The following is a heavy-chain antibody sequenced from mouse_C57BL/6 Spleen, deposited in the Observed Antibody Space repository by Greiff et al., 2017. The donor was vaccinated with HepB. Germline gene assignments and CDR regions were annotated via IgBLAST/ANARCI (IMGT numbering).Heavy chain of an antibody. J-gene: IGHJ3*01. CDR1: GFTFSDYG. V-gene: IGHV5-17*01. CDR2: ISSGSSTI. D-gene: IGHD2-1*01. CDR3: ANLYGKGAY. Sequence: EVKLVESGGGLVKPRGSLKLSCAASGFTFSDYGMHWVRQAPEKGLEWVAYISSGSSTIYYADTVKGRFTISRDNAKNTLFLQMTSLRSEDTAMYYCANLYGKGAYWGQGTLVTVSA.